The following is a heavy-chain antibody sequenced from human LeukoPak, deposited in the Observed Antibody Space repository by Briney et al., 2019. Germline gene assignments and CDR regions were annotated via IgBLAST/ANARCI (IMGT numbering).Heavy chain of an antibody. CDR1: GFTFRSYG. J-gene: IGHJ4*02. Sequence: GGSLRLSCPASGFTFRSYGMHWVRQAPGKGLEWVAVIWYDGSNKYYADSVKGRFTISRDNSENTLYLQMNSLRAEDTALYYCASDGIAVDRGIGYFDYWGQGTLVTVSS. CDR3: ASDGIAVDRGIGYFDY. V-gene: IGHV3-33*01. CDR2: IWYDGSNK. D-gene: IGHD6-13*01.